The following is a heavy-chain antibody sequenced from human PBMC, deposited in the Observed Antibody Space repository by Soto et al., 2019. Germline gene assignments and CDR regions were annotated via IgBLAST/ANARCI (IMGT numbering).Heavy chain of an antibody. V-gene: IGHV4-31*03. CDR2: IYYTGST. Sequence: PSETLSLTCTVSGGSISSGAYYWSWIRQHPGEGLEWIGHIYYTGSTYYNPSLKSRLTISLGTSKNQSSLKLNSVTAADTAVYYCARALSTVTTLGFDYWGQGTLVTVSS. D-gene: IGHD4-17*01. CDR1: GGSISSGAYY. J-gene: IGHJ4*02. CDR3: ARALSTVTTLGFDY.